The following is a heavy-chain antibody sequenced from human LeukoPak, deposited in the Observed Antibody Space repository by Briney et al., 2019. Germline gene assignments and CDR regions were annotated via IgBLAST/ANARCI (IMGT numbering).Heavy chain of an antibody. V-gene: IGHV5-51*01. CDR2: IYPDDSDI. CDR3: ARYLYYYDSSGSRYYFDY. Sequence: GESLKISCEGSGYTFTNYWIGWVRQVPGKGLEWMGIIYPDDSDIKYTPSFRGQVTISADKSISTAYLQWSSLKASDTAMYYCARYLYYYDSSGSRYYFDYWGQGTLVTVSS. D-gene: IGHD3-22*01. J-gene: IGHJ4*02. CDR1: GYTFTNYW.